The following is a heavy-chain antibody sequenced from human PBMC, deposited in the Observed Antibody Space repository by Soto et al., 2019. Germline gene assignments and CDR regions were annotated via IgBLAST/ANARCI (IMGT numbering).Heavy chain of an antibody. D-gene: IGHD3-10*01. V-gene: IGHV3-74*01. CDR2: INSDGSST. CDR1: GFTFSSYW. CDR3: AREGHYGSGSVYYYYGMDV. Sequence: GGSLRLSCAASGFTFSSYWMHWVRQAPGKGLVWVSRINSDGSSTSYADSVKGRFTISRDNAKNTLYLQMNSLRAEDTAVYYCAREGHYGSGSVYYYYGMDVWGQGTTVTVSS. J-gene: IGHJ6*02.